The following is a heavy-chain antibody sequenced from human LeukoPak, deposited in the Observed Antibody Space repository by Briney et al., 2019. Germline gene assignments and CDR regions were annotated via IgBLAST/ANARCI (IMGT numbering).Heavy chain of an antibody. Sequence: ASVKVSCKASGYTFTSYYMHWVRQAPGQGPEWMGIINPSGGSTSYAQKFQGRVTMTRDTSTSTVYMELSSLRSEDTAVYYCARARDTAMVGNALAFDYWGQGTLVTVSS. V-gene: IGHV1-46*01. CDR1: GYTFTSYY. D-gene: IGHD5-18*01. J-gene: IGHJ4*02. CDR2: INPSGGST. CDR3: ARARDTAMVGNALAFDY.